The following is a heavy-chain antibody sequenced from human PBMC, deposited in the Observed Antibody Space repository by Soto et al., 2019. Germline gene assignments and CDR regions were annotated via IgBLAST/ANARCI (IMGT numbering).Heavy chain of an antibody. D-gene: IGHD6-13*01. Sequence: QLQLQESGPGLVKPSETLSLTCTVSGGSISSSSYYWGWIRQPPGKGLEWIGSIYYSGSTYYNPSLKSRVTISVDTSKNQFSLKLSSVTAADTAVYYCARLYSRSWYGDYWGQGTLVTVSS. CDR3: ARLYSRSWYGDY. V-gene: IGHV4-39*01. CDR1: GGSISSSSYY. CDR2: IYYSGST. J-gene: IGHJ4*02.